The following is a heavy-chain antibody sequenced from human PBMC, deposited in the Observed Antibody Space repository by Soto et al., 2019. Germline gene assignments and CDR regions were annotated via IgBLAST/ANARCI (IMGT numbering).Heavy chain of an antibody. V-gene: IGHV6-1*01. D-gene: IGHD6-19*01. J-gene: IGHJ4*02. CDR3: ARDGSAGYSSGWPHFDY. Sequence: QVQLQQSGPGLVKPSQTLSLTCAISGDSVSSNSAAWNWIRQSPSRGLEWLGRTYYRSKWYNDYAVSVKSRITLNPDTSNNQFSLQLNSVTPEDTAVYYCARDGSAGYSSGWPHFDYWGQGTLVTVSS. CDR2: TYYRSKWYN. CDR1: GDSVSSNSAA.